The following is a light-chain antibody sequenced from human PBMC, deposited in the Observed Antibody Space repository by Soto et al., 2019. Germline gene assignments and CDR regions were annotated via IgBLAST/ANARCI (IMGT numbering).Light chain of an antibody. Sequence: DIQMTQSPSSLSASVGDRVTITCRASETITTYLNWYQLKPGKAPKLLIYGASSLQSGVPSRFTGSGSGTDFTLTISSLQPEDFAIYHCEQSHSTPWTFGQGTKVEIK. CDR2: GAS. V-gene: IGKV1-39*01. CDR3: EQSHSTPWT. CDR1: ETITTY. J-gene: IGKJ1*01.